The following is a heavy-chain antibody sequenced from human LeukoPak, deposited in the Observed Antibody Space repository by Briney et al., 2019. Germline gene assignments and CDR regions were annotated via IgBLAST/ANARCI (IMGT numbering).Heavy chain of an antibody. CDR1: GFTFSSCW. CDR2: IKQDGTEK. CDR3: AKDTRDILTGYYNTAFDY. Sequence: GGSLRLSCAASGFTFSSCWMNWVRQAPGKGLEWVANIKQDGTEKYFVDSVKGRFTISRDNAKNSLYLQMNSLRAEDTALYYCAKDTRDILTGYYNTAFDYWGQGTLVTVSS. V-gene: IGHV3-7*03. D-gene: IGHD3-9*01. J-gene: IGHJ4*02.